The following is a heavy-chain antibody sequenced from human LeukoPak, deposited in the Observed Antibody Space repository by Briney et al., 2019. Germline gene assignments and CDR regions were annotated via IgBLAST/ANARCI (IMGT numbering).Heavy chain of an antibody. CDR1: GFTFRDYY. J-gene: IGHJ6*02. D-gene: IGHD3-10*01. Sequence: GGSLRLSCAASGFTFRDYYMTWIRQAPGKGLEWVSYISGSGSYTNYADSVKGRFTISRDNAKNSLYLQMNSLRAEDTAVYYCARDSGGGGYYGMDVWGQGTTVTVSS. V-gene: IGHV3-11*06. CDR2: ISGSGSYT. CDR3: ARDSGGGGYYGMDV.